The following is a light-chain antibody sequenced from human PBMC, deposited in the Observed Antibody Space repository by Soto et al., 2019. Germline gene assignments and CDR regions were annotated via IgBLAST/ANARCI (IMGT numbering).Light chain of an antibody. V-gene: IGKV4-1*01. Sequence: DIVMTQSPDSLAVSLGERATINCKSSQSLLYSSNNRNYLAWYQQKPGQPPKLLIYWASIRESGVPDRFSGSGSGTDFTLTINSLQAEDVAVYYCQQYHSTPFTFGPGTSVDVK. CDR1: QSLLYSSNNRNY. CDR2: WAS. CDR3: QQYHSTPFT. J-gene: IGKJ3*01.